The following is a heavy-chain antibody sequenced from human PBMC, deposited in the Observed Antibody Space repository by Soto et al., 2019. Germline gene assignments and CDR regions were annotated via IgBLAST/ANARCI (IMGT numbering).Heavy chain of an antibody. Sequence: QVRLQEWGPGLVKPSQTLSLKCSVSGGSITTGGRYWSWIRQLPGKGLEWIGDIYYSGNTYYNAPLTSRGTISVEAAKNQFSLKLSSVTAADTAVYYCAQALVFTGGDGFDIWGQGRLVTVSS. J-gene: IGHJ3*02. V-gene: IGHV4-31*02. CDR2: IYYSGNT. CDR3: AQALVFTGGDGFDI. CDR1: GGSITTGGRY. D-gene: IGHD1-1*01.